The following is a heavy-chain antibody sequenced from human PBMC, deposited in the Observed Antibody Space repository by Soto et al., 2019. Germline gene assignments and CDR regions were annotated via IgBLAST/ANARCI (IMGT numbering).Heavy chain of an antibody. D-gene: IGHD2-15*01. CDR1: KIIYINGW. Sequence: HSFASCKIIYINGWLSFNRQAPGKGREWGGRIKSKTDGGTTDYAAPVKGRFTISRDDSKNTLYLQMNSLKTEDTAVYYCTTGTDCSGGSCYPGYYYYGMDVWGQGTTVTVSS. CDR2: IKSKTDGGTT. V-gene: IGHV3-15*01. J-gene: IGHJ6*02. CDR3: TTGTDCSGGSCYPGYYYYGMDV.